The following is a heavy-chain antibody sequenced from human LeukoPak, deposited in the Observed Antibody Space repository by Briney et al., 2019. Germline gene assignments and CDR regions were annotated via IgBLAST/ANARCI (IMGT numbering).Heavy chain of an antibody. CDR1: GYTFTDYA. CDR2: ISAYNGNT. J-gene: IGHJ5*02. CDR3: ARGQLANNWFDP. Sequence: ASVKVSCKASGYTFTDYAMNWVRQAPGQGLEWMGWISAYNGNTNYAQKLQGRVTMTTDTSTSTAYMELRSLRSDDTAVYYCARGQLANNWFDPWGQGTLVTVSS. V-gene: IGHV1-18*01. D-gene: IGHD6-13*01.